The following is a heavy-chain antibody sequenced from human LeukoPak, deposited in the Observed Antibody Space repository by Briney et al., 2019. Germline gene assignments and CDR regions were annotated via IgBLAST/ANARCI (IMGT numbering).Heavy chain of an antibody. CDR2: ISYDGSNK. J-gene: IGHJ4*02. CDR3: AKVAVNLDLSYFDY. V-gene: IGHV3-30*18. Sequence: AGGSLRLSCAASGFTFSSYGMHWVRQAPGKGLEWVAVISYDGSNKYYADSVKGRFTISRDNSKNTLYLQMNSLRAEDTAVYYCAKVAVNLDLSYFDYWGQGTLVTVSS. CDR1: GFTFSSYG. D-gene: IGHD2/OR15-2a*01.